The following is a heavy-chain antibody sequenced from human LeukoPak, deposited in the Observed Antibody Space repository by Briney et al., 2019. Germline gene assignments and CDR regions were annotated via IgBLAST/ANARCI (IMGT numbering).Heavy chain of an antibody. V-gene: IGHV4-59*08. J-gene: IGHJ4*02. Sequence: PSETLSLTCTVSGVSITTYYWTWIRQPPGKGLEWIGYAYYSAITNYNPSLRNRVTISLDTSKNQFSLKLTSVTAADTALYYSARSDGIRGKYLLDYWGQGSLVTVSS. CDR3: ARSDGIRGKYLLDY. D-gene: IGHD2-2*01. CDR2: AYYSAIT. CDR1: GVSITTYY.